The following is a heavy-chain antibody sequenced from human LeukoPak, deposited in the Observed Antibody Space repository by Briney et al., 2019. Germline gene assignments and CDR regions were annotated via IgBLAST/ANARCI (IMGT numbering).Heavy chain of an antibody. CDR1: GFTFSSYS. J-gene: IGHJ6*02. CDR3: ARKSGYDRHSYYYYGMDV. D-gene: IGHD5-12*01. CDR2: ISSSSSYI. V-gene: IGHV3-21*01. Sequence: GGSLRLSCAASGFTFSSYSMNWVRQAPGKGLEWVSSISSSSSYIYYADSVKGRFTISRDNAKNSLYLQMNSLRAEDTAVYYCARKSGYDRHSYYYYGMDVWGQGTTVTVSS.